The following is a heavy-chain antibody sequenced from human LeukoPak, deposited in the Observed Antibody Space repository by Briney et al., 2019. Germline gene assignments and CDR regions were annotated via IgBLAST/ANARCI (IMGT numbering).Heavy chain of an antibody. D-gene: IGHD6-13*01. Sequence: PGGSLRLSCAASGFTFNNYVMVWVRQAPGKGLEWVALTSYDGTNKYYADSVKGRFTISKDTSKNTLVLQMDSLRSEDAAVYYCARGESISAAHYYFDYWGQGTLVTVSS. CDR2: TSYDGTNK. V-gene: IGHV3-30-3*01. CDR1: GFTFNNYV. J-gene: IGHJ4*02. CDR3: ARGESISAAHYYFDY.